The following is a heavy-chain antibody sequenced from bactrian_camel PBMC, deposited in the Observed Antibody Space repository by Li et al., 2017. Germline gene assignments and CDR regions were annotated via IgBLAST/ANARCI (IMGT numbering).Heavy chain of an antibody. CDR2: IDSDSDS. V-gene: IGHV3S6*01. CDR3: AADGGLSDCSSSFQDYEYNF. D-gene: IGHD1*01. CDR1: GYTAGRYC. J-gene: IGHJ4*01. Sequence: QAQLVESGGGPVQAGESLRLSCKTSGYTAGRYCMGWFRQAPGNRREGVATIDSDSDSTYADSVKGRFTIFKDNGKSILYLQMNGLKPEDSAMYYCAADGGLSDCSSSFQDYEYNFWGRGTQVTVS.